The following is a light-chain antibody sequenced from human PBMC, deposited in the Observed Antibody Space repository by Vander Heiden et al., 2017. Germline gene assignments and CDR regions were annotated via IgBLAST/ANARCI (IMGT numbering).Light chain of an antibody. CDR3: QQYGSSPRT. V-gene: IGKV3-20*01. J-gene: IGKJ2*01. CDR2: GAS. CDR1: QSVSSSY. Sequence: EIVLKQAPGTLSLSPGDRATRSCRASQSVSSSYLAWYQQKPGQAPRLLIYGASSRATGIPDRFSGSGSGTDFTLTISRLEPEDFAVYYCQQYGSSPRTFGQGTKLEIK.